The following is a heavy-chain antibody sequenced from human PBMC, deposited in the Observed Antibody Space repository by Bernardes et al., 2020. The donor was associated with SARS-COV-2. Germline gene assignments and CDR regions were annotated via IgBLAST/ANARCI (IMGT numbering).Heavy chain of an antibody. CDR1: VYILFRYG. D-gene: IGHD5-18*01. V-gene: IGHV1-18*01. Sequence: SVNVTFKASVYILFRYGLRWVRQAPGHGLEWMGWISAYYGTTDYAEMFQGRVTMTTDISTSTAYMELRSLRSDDTAVYCCATGVVYSYGLGWFDPWGQGKLVNVSA. CDR3: ATGVVYSYGLGWFDP. CDR2: ISAYYGTT. J-gene: IGHJ5*02.